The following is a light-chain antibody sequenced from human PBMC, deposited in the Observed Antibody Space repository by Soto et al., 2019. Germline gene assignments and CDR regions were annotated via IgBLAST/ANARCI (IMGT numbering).Light chain of an antibody. V-gene: IGKV1-5*01. Sequence: DIQMTQSPSTLSASVGDRVTITCRASQSISSWLAWYQQKPGKAPKLLIYDASSLERGVPSRFSGSGSGTEFTLTISSLQPDDFATYYCQQYNSYTWTFGQGTKVDNK. CDR2: DAS. CDR3: QQYNSYTWT. J-gene: IGKJ1*01. CDR1: QSISSW.